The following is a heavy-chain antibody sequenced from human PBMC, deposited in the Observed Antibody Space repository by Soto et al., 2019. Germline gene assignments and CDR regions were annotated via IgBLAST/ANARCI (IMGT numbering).Heavy chain of an antibody. D-gene: IGHD5-18*01. Sequence: QTLSLTCAISGYSVSSNSAAWNLIRQSPSRGLEWLGRTYYRSKWYNDYAVSVKSRITINPDTSKNQFSLQLNSVTPEDTAAYYCARATYSHGYFDYWGQGTLVTVSS. CDR1: GYSVSSNSAA. V-gene: IGHV6-1*01. CDR2: TYYRSKWYN. J-gene: IGHJ4*02. CDR3: ARATYSHGYFDY.